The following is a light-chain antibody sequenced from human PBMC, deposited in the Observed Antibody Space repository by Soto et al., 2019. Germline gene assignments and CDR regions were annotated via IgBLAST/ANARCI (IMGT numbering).Light chain of an antibody. J-gene: IGKJ1*01. Sequence: EIVMTQSPATLSVSPGERATLSCRASQSVGSSYLAWYQQKPGQAPRLLIYGASSRATGIPDRFSGSGSGTDFTLTISRLEPEDFAVYYCQQYGSSRTFGQGTKVDIK. CDR1: QSVGSSY. CDR3: QQYGSSRT. CDR2: GAS. V-gene: IGKV3-20*01.